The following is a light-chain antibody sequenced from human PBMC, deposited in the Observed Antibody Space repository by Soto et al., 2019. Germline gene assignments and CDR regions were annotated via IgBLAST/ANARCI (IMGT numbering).Light chain of an antibody. Sequence: EIVLTQSPATLSLSPGERATLSCRASQSVGGHLAWYQQKPGQAPRLPIYDASDRATGIPARFSGSGSDTDFTLTIISFVPDYFAVYYCHQRNNWPPSITFGQGTRLEIK. CDR1: QSVGGH. J-gene: IGKJ5*01. CDR2: DAS. V-gene: IGKV3-11*01. CDR3: HQRNNWPPSIT.